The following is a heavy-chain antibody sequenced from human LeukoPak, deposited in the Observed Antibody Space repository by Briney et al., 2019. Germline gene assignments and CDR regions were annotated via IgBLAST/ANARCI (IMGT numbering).Heavy chain of an antibody. V-gene: IGHV5-51*01. CDR3: EIGLSLACHFDY. CDR1: GNSFTSYW. D-gene: IGHD4/OR15-4a*01. J-gene: IGHJ4*02. CDR2: IYCGDSDT. Sequence: GESLKISCKASGNSFTSYWIAWVRQMPGKGLEWMGIIYCGDSDTRYSPSFQGQVTISADKSISIAYLQWSSLKATDTAMYYCEIGLSLACHFDYWGQGALVTVSS.